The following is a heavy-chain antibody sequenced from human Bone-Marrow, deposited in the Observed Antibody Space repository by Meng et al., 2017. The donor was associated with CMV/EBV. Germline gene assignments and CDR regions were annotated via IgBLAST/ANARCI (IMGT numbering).Heavy chain of an antibody. D-gene: IGHD3/OR15-3a*01. V-gene: IGHV3-48*04. CDR1: GFTFSSYS. Sequence: LSLTCAASGFTFSSYSMNWVRQAPGKGLEWVSYISSSSSTIYYADSVKGRFTISRDNAKNSLYLQMNSLRAEDTAVYYCARGGLNWFDPWGQGTLVTVSS. CDR2: ISSSSSTI. CDR3: ARGGLNWFDP. J-gene: IGHJ5*02.